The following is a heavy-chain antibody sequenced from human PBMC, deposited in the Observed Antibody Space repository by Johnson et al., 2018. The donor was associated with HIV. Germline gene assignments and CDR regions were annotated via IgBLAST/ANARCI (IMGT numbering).Heavy chain of an antibody. CDR1: GFNFDDYA. Sequence: QVQLVESGGGLVQPGRSLRLSCAASGFNFDDYAMHWVRQAPGKGLEWVAFIRYDGSNKYYADSVKGRFTISRDNSKNTLYLQMNSLRAEDTAVYYCAKDSSVLLCFDIWGQGTMVTVSS. CDR3: AKDSSVLLCFDI. V-gene: IGHV3-30*02. CDR2: IRYDGSNK. J-gene: IGHJ3*02. D-gene: IGHD3-10*01.